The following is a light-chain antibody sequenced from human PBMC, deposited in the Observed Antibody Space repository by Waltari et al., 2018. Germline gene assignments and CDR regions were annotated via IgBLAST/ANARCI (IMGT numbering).Light chain of an antibody. CDR1: SGHSSNV. J-gene: IGLJ3*02. CDR3: QTGGHGTWV. CDR2: VNSDGSH. V-gene: IGLV4-69*01. Sequence: QLVLTQSPSASASLGASVKLTCTLSSGHSSNVIAWLQQQPEKGPRYLMKVNSDGSHSKGDKIPDRFSGSSSGAEHYLTISSLQSEDEADYYCQTGGHGTWVLGVCTKLNVL.